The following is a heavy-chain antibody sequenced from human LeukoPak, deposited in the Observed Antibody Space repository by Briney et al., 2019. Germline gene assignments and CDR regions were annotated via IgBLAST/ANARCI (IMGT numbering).Heavy chain of an antibody. CDR1: GGSFSGYY. V-gene: IGHV4-34*01. Sequence: SETLSLTCAVYGGSFSGYYWNWIRQPPGKGLEWIAEVYHSGSTNYNPSLKSRVTISVDTSKNQFSLKLSSVTAADTAVYYCARATYCSGGNCYKLRYFDLWGRGTLVTVSS. J-gene: IGHJ2*01. D-gene: IGHD2-15*01. CDR2: VYHSGST. CDR3: ARATYCSGGNCYKLRYFDL.